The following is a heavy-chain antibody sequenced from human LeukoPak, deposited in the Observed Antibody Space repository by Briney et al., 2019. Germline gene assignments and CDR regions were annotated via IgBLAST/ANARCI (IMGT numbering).Heavy chain of an antibody. V-gene: IGHV1-46*01. D-gene: IGHD6-13*01. CDR2: INPSGGST. CDR3: ARVSRIAAAGLDY. J-gene: IGHJ4*02. Sequence: ASVKVSCKASGHTFTSYYMHWVRQAPGQGLEWMGIINPSGGSTSYAQKFQGRVTMTRDMSTSTVYMELSSLRSEDTAVYYCARVSRIAAAGLDYWGQGTLVTVSS. CDR1: GHTFTSYY.